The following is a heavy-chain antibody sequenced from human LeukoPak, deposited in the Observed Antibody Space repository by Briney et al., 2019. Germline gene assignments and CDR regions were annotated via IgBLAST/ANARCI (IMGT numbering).Heavy chain of an antibody. Sequence: KASETLSLTCAVSGGSISSSSYYWGWIRQPPGKGLEWIANIYHSGTTFSNPTLTGRVTMSLDTSQNHFSLRLFSVSAAYTAVYYCARLNEGEQNFDYWGLGTLVTVSS. J-gene: IGHJ4*02. V-gene: IGHV4-39*07. D-gene: IGHD1-1*01. CDR3: ARLNEGEQNFDY. CDR2: IYHSGTT. CDR1: GGSISSSSYY.